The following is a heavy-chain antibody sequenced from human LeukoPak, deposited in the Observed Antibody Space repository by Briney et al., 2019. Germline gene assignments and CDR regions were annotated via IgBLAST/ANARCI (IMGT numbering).Heavy chain of an antibody. Sequence: GASVKVSCKASGGTFSSYAISWVRQAPGQGLERMGGIIPIFGTANYAQKFQGRVTITADESTSTAYMELSSLRSEDTAVYYCARIPDGGHDYGDYVGYWGQGTLVTVSS. V-gene: IGHV1-69*13. CDR3: ARIPDGGHDYGDYVGY. D-gene: IGHD4-17*01. CDR2: IIPIFGTA. J-gene: IGHJ4*02. CDR1: GGTFSSYA.